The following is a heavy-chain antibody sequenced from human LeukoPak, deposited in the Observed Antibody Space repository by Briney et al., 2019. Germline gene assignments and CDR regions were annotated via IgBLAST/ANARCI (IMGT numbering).Heavy chain of an antibody. CDR1: GFTFSSYA. J-gene: IGHJ4*02. CDR3: AKDRYSGSYSLPYFDY. CDR2: ITDSGGST. D-gene: IGHD1-26*01. V-gene: IGHV3-23*01. Sequence: PGGSLRLSCAASGFTFSSYAMSWVRQAPGKGLGWVSAITDSGGSTYYADSVKRRFTISRDNSKNTLYLQMNSLRAEDTAVYYCAKDRYSGSYSLPYFDYWGQGTLVTVSS.